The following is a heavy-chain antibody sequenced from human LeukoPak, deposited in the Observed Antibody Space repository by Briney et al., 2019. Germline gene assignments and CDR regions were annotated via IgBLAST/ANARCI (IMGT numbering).Heavy chain of an antibody. CDR3: ARDGPYGSGSFYMDV. CDR2: IYYSGST. J-gene: IGHJ6*03. CDR1: GGSISSYY. Sequence: PSETLSLTCTVSGGSISSYYWSWIRQPPGKGLEWIGYIYYSGSTSYNPSLKSRVTISLDTSKNQFCLKLSSVTAADTAVYYCARDGPYGSGSFYMDVWGKGTTVSVSS. V-gene: IGHV4-59*01. D-gene: IGHD3-10*01.